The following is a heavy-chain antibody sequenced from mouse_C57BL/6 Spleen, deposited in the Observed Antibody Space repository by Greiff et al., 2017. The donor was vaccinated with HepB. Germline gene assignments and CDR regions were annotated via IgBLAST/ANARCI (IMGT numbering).Heavy chain of an antibody. Sequence: VKLMESGAELARPGASVKLSCKASGYTFTSYGINWVKQRTGQGLEWIGEIYPRSGNTYYNEKFKGKATLTADKSSSTAYMELRSLTSEDSAVYFCARRDGYYFDYWGQGTTLTVSS. CDR1: GYTFTSYG. CDR2: IYPRSGNT. V-gene: IGHV1-81*01. CDR3: ARRDGYYFDY. J-gene: IGHJ2*01. D-gene: IGHD3-3*01.